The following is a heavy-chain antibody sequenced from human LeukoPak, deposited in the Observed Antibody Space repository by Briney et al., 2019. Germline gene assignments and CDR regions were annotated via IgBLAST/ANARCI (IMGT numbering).Heavy chain of an antibody. CDR3: ASDYCSGGSCYSDYAFDI. CDR2: TYYSGST. CDR1: SGSIGTYY. Sequence: SETLSLTCTVSSGSIGTYYWSWIRQSPGKGLEWIGYTYYSGSTNYNPSLKSRVTISVDTSKNHVSLKLSSVTAADTAVYYCASDYCSGGSCYSDYAFDIWGQGTMVTVSS. V-gene: IGHV4-59*01. J-gene: IGHJ3*02. D-gene: IGHD2-15*01.